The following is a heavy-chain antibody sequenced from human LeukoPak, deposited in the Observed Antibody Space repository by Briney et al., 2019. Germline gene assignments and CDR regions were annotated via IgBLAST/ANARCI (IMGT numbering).Heavy chain of an antibody. J-gene: IGHJ5*02. CDR3: ARGFTYYYDSSGQGGFDP. CDR1: GFTFSSYS. V-gene: IGHV3-21*04. D-gene: IGHD3-22*01. Sequence: GGSLRLSCAASGFTFSSYSMNWVRQAPGKGLEWVSSISSSSSYIYYADSVKGRFTISRDNVKNSLYLQMNSLRAEDTAVYYCARGFTYYYDSSGQGGFDPWGQGTLVTVSS. CDR2: ISSSSSYI.